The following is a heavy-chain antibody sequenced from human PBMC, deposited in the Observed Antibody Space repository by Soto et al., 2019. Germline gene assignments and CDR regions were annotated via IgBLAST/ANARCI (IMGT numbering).Heavy chain of an antibody. D-gene: IGHD3-22*01. J-gene: IGHJ3*01. V-gene: IGHV5-10-1*01. CDR3: ARLGGYDSV. CDR2: IDPSNSYT. Sequence: LKISCKGSGYIFRNYWISWVRQVPGKGLEWMGRIDPSNSYTNYGPSFQRHVTFSADESSSTAYLQWNRLKASDTAMYYCARLGGYDSVWGQGTMVTVSS. CDR1: GYIFRNYW.